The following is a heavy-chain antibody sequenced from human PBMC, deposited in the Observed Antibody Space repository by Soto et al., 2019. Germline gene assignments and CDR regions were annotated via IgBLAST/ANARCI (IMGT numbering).Heavy chain of an antibody. V-gene: IGHV3-30-3*01. CDR3: ARDSEYQLLWAGRNYYYGMDV. J-gene: IGHJ6*02. CDR2: ISYDGSNK. Sequence: QVQLVESGGGVVQPGRSLRLSCAASGFTFSSYAMHWVRQAPGKGLEWVAVISYDGSNKYYADSVKGRFTISRDNSKNTLYLQMNSLRAEDTAVYYCARDSEYQLLWAGRNYYYGMDVWGQGTTVTVSS. CDR1: GFTFSSYA. D-gene: IGHD2-2*01.